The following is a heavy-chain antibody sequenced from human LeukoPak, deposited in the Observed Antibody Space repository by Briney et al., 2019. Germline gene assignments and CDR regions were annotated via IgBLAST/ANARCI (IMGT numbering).Heavy chain of an antibody. V-gene: IGHV1-2*02. CDR2: INPNSGGT. CDR3: ARTAYDILTAYHDNFFDP. J-gene: IGHJ5*02. D-gene: IGHD3-9*01. CDR1: GYTFTAYY. Sequence: GASVKVSCKASGYTFTAYYMHWVRQAPGQGLAWMGWINPNSGGTNYAQKFQGRVTMTRDTSISTTYMELSRLRSDDTVVYYCARTAYDILTAYHDNFFDPWGQGTLVSVSS.